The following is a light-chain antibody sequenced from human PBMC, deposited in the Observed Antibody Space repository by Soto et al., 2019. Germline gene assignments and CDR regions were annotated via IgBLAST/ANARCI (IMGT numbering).Light chain of an antibody. Sequence: QSVLTQPRSVSGSPGQAVTVSCTGTNSNIGSHNYVSWYQQRPGKAPKLMIHDVTERPSGVPDRFSGSKSGNTASLTISGLQAEDEADYYCQSYDSDLTESYVFGTGTKVTVL. J-gene: IGLJ1*01. CDR2: DVT. CDR3: QSYDSDLTESYV. V-gene: IGLV2-11*01. CDR1: NSNIGSHNY.